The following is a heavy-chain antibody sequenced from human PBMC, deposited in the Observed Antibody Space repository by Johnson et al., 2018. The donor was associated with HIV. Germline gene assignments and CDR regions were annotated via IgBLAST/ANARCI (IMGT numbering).Heavy chain of an antibody. CDR1: GFTVSSNY. J-gene: IGHJ3*02. V-gene: IGHV3-53*01. D-gene: IGHD2-2*01. CDR2: INSGGST. Sequence: VQLVESGGGLVQPGGSLRLSCVASGFTVSSNYMSWVRQAPGKGLEWVSVINSGGSTYYADSVKGRFTISRDNAKKSLYLQMNSLRVEDTALYYCARVSRLGDIVVLSDAFDTWGQGTMVTVSS. CDR3: ARVSRLGDIVVLSDAFDT.